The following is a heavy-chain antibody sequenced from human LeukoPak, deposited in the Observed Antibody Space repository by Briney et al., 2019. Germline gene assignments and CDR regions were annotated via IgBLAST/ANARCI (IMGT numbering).Heavy chain of an antibody. CDR3: ARHVGSSVYDSFDI. CDR1: SGSIRNYY. V-gene: IGHV4-59*08. D-gene: IGHD3-22*01. J-gene: IGHJ3*02. CDR2: FSNTGGT. Sequence: PSETLSLTCTVSSGSIRNYYWTWIRQPPGKGLECIGSFSNTGGTSYNPSLKSRVTISADTSKTRFSLTLRSVTAADTALYYCARHVGSSVYDSFDIWGQGTTVTVSS.